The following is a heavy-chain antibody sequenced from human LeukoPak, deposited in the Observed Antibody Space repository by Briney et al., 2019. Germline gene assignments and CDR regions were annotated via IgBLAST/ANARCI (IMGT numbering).Heavy chain of an antibody. CDR2: ISYSGST. V-gene: IGHV4-39*01. J-gene: IGHJ5*02. Sequence: PSETLSLTCTVSGGSISSSTYYWGWISQPPGKGLEWIGTISYSGSTYYNPSLKSRVTISVDSSKNQFSLKLNSVTAADTAVYYCASSPIMITFGGVWAGPWGQGTLVTVSS. CDR1: GGSISSSTYY. D-gene: IGHD3-16*01. CDR3: ASSPIMITFGGVWAGP.